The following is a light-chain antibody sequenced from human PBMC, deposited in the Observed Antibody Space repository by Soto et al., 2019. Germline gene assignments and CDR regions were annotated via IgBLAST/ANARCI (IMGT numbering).Light chain of an antibody. CDR1: QSISSSY. V-gene: IGKV3-20*01. CDR3: QQCGSSPPYS. Sequence: EIVLTQSPGTLSLSPGERATLSCRASQSISSSYLAWYQQKPGQAPRLLIYGASSRATGIPDRFSGSGSGTDFTLTVSRLEPEDFAVYYCQQCGSSPPYSFGKGTKLEIK. J-gene: IGKJ2*01. CDR2: GAS.